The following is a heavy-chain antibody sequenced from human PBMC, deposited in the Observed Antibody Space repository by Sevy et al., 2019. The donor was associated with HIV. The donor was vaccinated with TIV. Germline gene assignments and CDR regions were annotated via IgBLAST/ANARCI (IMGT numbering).Heavy chain of an antibody. V-gene: IGHV3-48*02. CDR3: ARDPGFWYFDL. CDR1: GFSFSGYS. D-gene: IGHD7-27*01. Sequence: GGSLRLSCAASGFSFSGYSMNWVRQAPGKGLEWVSYISTSSSSINYADSMKGRFTVSRDNAKNSLYLQMNNLSDEDTAIYYCARDPGFWYFDLWGRGTLVTVSS. CDR2: ISTSSSSI. J-gene: IGHJ2*01.